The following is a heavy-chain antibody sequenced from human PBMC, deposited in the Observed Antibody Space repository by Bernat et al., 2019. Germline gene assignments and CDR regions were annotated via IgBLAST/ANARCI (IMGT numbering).Heavy chain of an antibody. Sequence: EVQLVESGGGLVQPGGSLRLSCAAPGFTFSSYEMNWVRQAPGKGLEWVSYISSSGSTIYDADSVKGLFTISRDNAKNSLYLQMNSLRAEDTAVYYCARVSTRRGYRGYAYPPWGQGTLVTVSS. D-gene: IGHD5-12*01. J-gene: IGHJ5*02. CDR1: GFTFSSYE. V-gene: IGHV3-48*03. CDR2: ISSSGSTI. CDR3: ARVSTRRGYRGYAYPP.